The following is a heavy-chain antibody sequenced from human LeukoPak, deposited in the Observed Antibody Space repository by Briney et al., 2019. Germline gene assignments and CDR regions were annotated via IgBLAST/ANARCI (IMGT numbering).Heavy chain of an antibody. CDR3: ATRHSGSYYYFDY. J-gene: IGHJ4*02. D-gene: IGHD1-26*01. CDR1: GYTLTELS. V-gene: IGHV1-24*01. CDR2: FDPEDGET. Sequence: ASVKVSCKVSGYTLTELSMHWVRQAPGKGLEWMGGFDPEDGETIYAQKFQGRVTMTEDTSTDTAYMELSSLRSEDTAAYYCATRHSGSYYYFDYWGQGTLVTVSS.